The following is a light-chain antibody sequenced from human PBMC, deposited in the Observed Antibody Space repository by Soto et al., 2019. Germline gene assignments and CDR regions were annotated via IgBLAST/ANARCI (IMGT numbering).Light chain of an antibody. Sequence: QSVLTQPPSVSGAPGQRVTISCTGSSSNIGAGYDVHWYQRLPGTAPKVLIYNNNNRPSGVPDRFSGSKSGTSACLAITGLEDEDEADYYCQSYDSSLSGSYVFGTGTKLTVL. CDR2: NNN. V-gene: IGLV1-40*01. J-gene: IGLJ1*01. CDR3: QSYDSSLSGSYV. CDR1: SSNIGAGYD.